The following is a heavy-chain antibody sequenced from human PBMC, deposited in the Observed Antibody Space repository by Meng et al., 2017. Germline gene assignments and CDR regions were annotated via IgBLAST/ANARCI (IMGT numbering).Heavy chain of an antibody. V-gene: IGHV4-59*01. CDR3: ARQGRSGSYFVVFDY. D-gene: IGHD1-26*01. CDR1: GGSISSYY. Sequence: SETLSLTCTVSGGSISSYYWSWIRQPPGKGLEWIGYIYYSGSTNYNPSLKSRVTISVDTSKNQFSLKLSSVTAADTAVYSCARQGRSGSYFVVFDYWGQGTLVTVSS. J-gene: IGHJ4*02. CDR2: IYYSGST.